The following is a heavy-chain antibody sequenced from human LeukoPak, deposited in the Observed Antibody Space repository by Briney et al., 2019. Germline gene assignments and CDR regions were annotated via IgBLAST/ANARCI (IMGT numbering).Heavy chain of an antibody. Sequence: GESLKISCQGSGYTFHSYWIAWVRQMPGKGLEWMEIIYPGDFDTRYSPSFQGQVTISADKSIRTAYLQWSSLKASDTAMYYCARQDCSGGSCFLKTNWFDPWGQGTLVTVSS. J-gene: IGHJ5*02. CDR1: GYTFHSYW. CDR2: IYPGDFDT. V-gene: IGHV5-51*01. D-gene: IGHD2-15*01. CDR3: ARQDCSGGSCFLKTNWFDP.